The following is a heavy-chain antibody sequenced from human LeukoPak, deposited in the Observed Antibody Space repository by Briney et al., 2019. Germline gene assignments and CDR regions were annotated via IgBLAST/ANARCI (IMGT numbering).Heavy chain of an antibody. CDR3: AKSGSYGYYFDY. V-gene: IGHV3-9*03. Sequence: GGSLRLSCAASGFTFDDYARHWVRQAPGKGLEWVSGISWNSGSIGYADSVKGRFTISRDNAKNSLYLQMNSLRAEDMALYYCAKSGSYGYYFDYWGQGTLVTVSS. CDR1: GFTFDDYA. D-gene: IGHD5-18*01. CDR2: ISWNSGSI. J-gene: IGHJ4*02.